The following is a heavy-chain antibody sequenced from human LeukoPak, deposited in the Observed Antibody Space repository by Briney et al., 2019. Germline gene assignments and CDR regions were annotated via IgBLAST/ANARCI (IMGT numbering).Heavy chain of an antibody. Sequence: PSETLSLTCAVYGGSFSGYYWSWIRQPPGKGLEWIGEINHSGSTNYNPSLKSRVTISVDTSKNQFSLKLSSVTAADTAVYYCARGPQLWFSNYLYYYYGMDVWGQGTTVTASS. CDR1: GGSFSGYY. D-gene: IGHD5-18*01. J-gene: IGHJ6*02. V-gene: IGHV4-34*01. CDR3: ARGPQLWFSNYLYYYYGMDV. CDR2: INHSGST.